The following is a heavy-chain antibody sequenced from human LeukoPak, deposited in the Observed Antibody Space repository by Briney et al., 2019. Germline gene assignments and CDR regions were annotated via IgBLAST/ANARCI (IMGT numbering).Heavy chain of an antibody. D-gene: IGHD1-26*01. J-gene: IGHJ3*02. V-gene: IGHV3-21*04. CDR2: ISSSSSYI. CDR1: GFTVSSNY. Sequence: GGSLRLSCAASGFTVSSNYMSWVRQAPGKGLEWVSSISSSSSYIYYADSVKGRFTISRDNSKNTLYLQMNSLRAEDTAVCYCARGGSYLSAFDIWGQGTMVTVSS. CDR3: ARGGSYLSAFDI.